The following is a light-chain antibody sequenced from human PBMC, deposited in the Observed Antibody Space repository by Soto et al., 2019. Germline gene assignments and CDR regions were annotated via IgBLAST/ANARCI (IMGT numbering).Light chain of an antibody. J-gene: IGKJ1*01. Sequence: DVVMTQSPLSLPVTLGQPASISCRSSQSLVYSDGNTYLNWFQQRPGQSPRRIIYKVSNWDSGVTDRFSCSGSENDLRRKISRVAAEDVGVYYCKHGTRWQPTVGQGTKVDIK. CDR1: QSLVYSDGNTY. V-gene: IGKV2D-30*01. CDR2: KVS. CDR3: KHGTRWQPT.